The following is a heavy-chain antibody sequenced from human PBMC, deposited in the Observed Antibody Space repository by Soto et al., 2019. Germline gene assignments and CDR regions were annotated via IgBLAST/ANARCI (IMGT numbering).Heavy chain of an antibody. CDR2: IYHSGST. V-gene: IGHV4-38-2*02. D-gene: IGHD6-19*01. Sequence: SETLSLTCAVSGYSISSGYYWGWIRQPPGKGLEWIGSIYHSGSTYHNPSLKSRVTISVDTSKNQFSLKLSSVTAADTAVYYCARDQVAVAGGDYWGQGTLVTVSS. CDR1: GYSISSGYY. J-gene: IGHJ4*02. CDR3: ARDQVAVAGGDY.